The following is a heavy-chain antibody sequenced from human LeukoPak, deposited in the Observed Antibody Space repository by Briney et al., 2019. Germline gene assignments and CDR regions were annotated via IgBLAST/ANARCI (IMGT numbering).Heavy chain of an antibody. V-gene: IGHV4-59*01. CDR3: ARELGYCSGGTCYSAHAFDI. Sequence: PSETLSLTCTVSGGSISSYHWNWIRQPTGKGLEWIGYVHYSGTTKYNPSLKSRVTMSVDTSKNQISLRVNSVTAADTAVYYCARELGYCSGGTCYSAHAFDIWGQGTMVTVSS. CDR1: GGSISSYH. CDR2: VHYSGTT. D-gene: IGHD2-15*01. J-gene: IGHJ3*02.